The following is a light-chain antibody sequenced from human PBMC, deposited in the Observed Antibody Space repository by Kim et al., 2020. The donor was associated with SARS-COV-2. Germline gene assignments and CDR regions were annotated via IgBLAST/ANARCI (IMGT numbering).Light chain of an antibody. V-gene: IGKV3-20*01. Sequence: LSPGESATRSCRTSETVSSSYIAWYRQRPGQPPSLLIYGASRRATGIPDRFSGSGSGKDFSLTISRLEPEDFVVYYCQQYGASVYTFGQGTKLEI. CDR3: QQYGASVYT. CDR2: GAS. J-gene: IGKJ2*01. CDR1: ETVSSSY.